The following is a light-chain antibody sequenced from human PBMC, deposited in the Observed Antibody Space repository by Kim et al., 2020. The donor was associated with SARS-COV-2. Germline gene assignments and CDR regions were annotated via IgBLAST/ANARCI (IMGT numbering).Light chain of an antibody. V-gene: IGKV4-1*01. CDR3: HQHFTPPFS. CDR1: QSVLYSSNKKNY. J-gene: IGKJ2*03. CDR2: WAS. Sequence: ATINSRSRQSVLYSSNKKNYLAWYQQKAEQPPKVISSWASTRESGVPERFSGSGSGTDFTLTITSLQAEDAAIYYCHQHFTPPFSFGQGTKLEI.